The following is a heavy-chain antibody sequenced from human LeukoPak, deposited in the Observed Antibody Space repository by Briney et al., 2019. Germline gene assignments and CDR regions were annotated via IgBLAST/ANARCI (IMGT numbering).Heavy chain of an antibody. Sequence: AVSLRLSCAASGFTFSSYNMNWVRQAPGKGLEWVSYISISSTTIYYADSVKGRFTISRDNSKNSLYLQMNSLRDEDTAVYYCARDRWFGESRYFDYWGQGTLVTVSS. V-gene: IGHV3-48*02. D-gene: IGHD3-10*01. CDR2: ISISSTTI. CDR3: ARDRWFGESRYFDY. J-gene: IGHJ4*02. CDR1: GFTFSSYN.